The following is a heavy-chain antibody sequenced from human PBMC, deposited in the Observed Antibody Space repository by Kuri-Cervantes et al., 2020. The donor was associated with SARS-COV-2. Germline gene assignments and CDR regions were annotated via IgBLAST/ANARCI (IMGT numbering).Heavy chain of an antibody. V-gene: IGHV4-34*01. Sequence: SETLSLTCAVYGGSFSGYYWSWIRQPPGKGLEWIGEINHSGSTNYNPSLKSRVTISVDTSKNQFSLKLSSVTAADTAVYYCASGYDGANDYWGQGTLVTVSS. CDR3: ASGYDGANDY. CDR1: GGSFSGYY. J-gene: IGHJ4*02. D-gene: IGHD5-12*01. CDR2: INHSGST.